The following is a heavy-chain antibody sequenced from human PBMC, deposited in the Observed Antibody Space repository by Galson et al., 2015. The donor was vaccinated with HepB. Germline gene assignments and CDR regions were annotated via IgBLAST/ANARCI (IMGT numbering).Heavy chain of an antibody. D-gene: IGHD6-25*01. Sequence: SLRLSCAASGFTFSSYWMHWVRQDLGKGLVWVSRINSDGGRTSYADSVKGRFTISRDNAKNTLYLQMNNLRAEDTAVYYRARLSDSGASSVDYWGQGTQVTVSS. CDR1: GFTFSSYW. J-gene: IGHJ4*02. CDR3: ARLSDSGASSVDY. CDR2: INSDGGRT. V-gene: IGHV3-74*01.